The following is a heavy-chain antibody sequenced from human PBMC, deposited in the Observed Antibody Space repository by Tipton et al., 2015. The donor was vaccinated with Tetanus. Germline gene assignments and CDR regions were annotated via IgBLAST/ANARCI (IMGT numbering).Heavy chain of an antibody. D-gene: IGHD3-16*01. CDR3: AREDGGPTLDYFDS. CDR2: ITFDGGTK. Sequence: SLRLSCAASGFTFTRYAMHWVRRAPGKGLEWVAVITFDGGTKYYADSVKGRFTLSRDNSQNTLYLQMNSLKVEDTAVYYCAREDGGPTLDYFDSWGQGALVIVSS. J-gene: IGHJ4*02. CDR1: GFTFTRYA. V-gene: IGHV3-30-3*01.